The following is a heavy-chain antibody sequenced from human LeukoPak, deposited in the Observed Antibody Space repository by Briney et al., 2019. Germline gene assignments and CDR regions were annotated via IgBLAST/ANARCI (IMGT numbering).Heavy chain of an antibody. J-gene: IGHJ4*02. D-gene: IGHD3-10*01. CDR1: GFTFTSHW. CDR3: ARDFIRGAPDYFDL. Sequence: GGSLRLSCAASGFTFTSHWMIWVRQAPGKGLEWVANIKQDGSEQYYVDSVKGRFTISRDNAKNSLYLQMDSLRVEDTAVYYCARDFIRGAPDYFDLWGQGTLVIVS. V-gene: IGHV3-7*01. CDR2: IKQDGSEQ.